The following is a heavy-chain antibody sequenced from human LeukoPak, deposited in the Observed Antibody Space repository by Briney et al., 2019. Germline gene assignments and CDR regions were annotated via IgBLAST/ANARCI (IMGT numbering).Heavy chain of an antibody. CDR2: IYTSGST. V-gene: IGHV4-4*07. D-gene: IGHD3-22*01. J-gene: IGHJ4*02. CDR1: GGSISSYY. CDR3: ARDGYYYDSSGYYGKFDY. Sequence: SETLSLTCTVSGGSISSYYWSWIRQPAGKGLEWIGRIYTSGSTNYNPSLKSRVTMSVDTSKNQFSLRLSSVTAADTAVYYCARDGYYYDSSGYYGKFDYWGQGTLVTVSS.